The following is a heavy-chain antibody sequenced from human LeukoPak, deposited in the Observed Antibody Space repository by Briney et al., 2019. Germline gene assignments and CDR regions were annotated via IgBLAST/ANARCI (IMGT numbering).Heavy chain of an antibody. CDR2: ISGSSGST. CDR1: GFTFSSYA. D-gene: IGHD6-13*01. J-gene: IGHJ4*02. V-gene: IGHV3-23*01. CDR3: AKAIAAAAPRGYCDY. Sequence: PGGSLRLSCAASGFTFSSYAMNWVRQAPGKGLEWVSGISGSSGSTYYADSVKGRFTISRDNSKNTLYMQMNSLRVEDTAVYYCAKAIAAAAPRGYCDYWGQGTLVTVSS.